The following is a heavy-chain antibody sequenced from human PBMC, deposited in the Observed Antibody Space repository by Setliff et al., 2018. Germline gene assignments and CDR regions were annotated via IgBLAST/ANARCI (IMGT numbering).Heavy chain of an antibody. CDR1: GYTFTSYD. J-gene: IGHJ4*02. Sequence: GAPVKVSCKASGYTFTSYDINWVRQATGQGLEWMGGIIPILGIANYAQKFQGRVTITADKSTSTAYMELSSLRSEDTAVYYCARLFPYYYGSSWGQGTLVTVSS. D-gene: IGHD3-10*01. CDR3: ARLFPYYYGSS. V-gene: IGHV1-69*10. CDR2: IIPILGIA.